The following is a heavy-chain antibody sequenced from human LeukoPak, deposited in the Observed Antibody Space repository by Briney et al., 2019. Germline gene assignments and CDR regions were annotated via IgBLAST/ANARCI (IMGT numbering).Heavy chain of an antibody. CDR2: ITWDGGSA. CDR3: AKDLGGTGWGYYFDY. D-gene: IGHD6-19*01. J-gene: IGHJ4*02. CDR1: GFKFEEYT. V-gene: IGHV3-43*01. Sequence: GGSLRLSCEASGFKFEEYTMSWIRQAPGKGLEWVSLITWDGGSAIYADSVKGRFITSRDNSKKSLFLQMDSLRTEDTAFYYCAKDLGGTGWGYYFDYWGQGTLVTVSS.